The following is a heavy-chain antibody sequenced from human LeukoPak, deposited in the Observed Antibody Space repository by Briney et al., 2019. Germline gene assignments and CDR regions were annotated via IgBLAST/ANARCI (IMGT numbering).Heavy chain of an antibody. CDR1: GGSISSGTYY. V-gene: IGHV4-39*01. Sequence: KPSETLSLTCTVSGGSISSGTYYWGWIRQPPGKGLEWIGSIYNSGSTYYNPSLKSRVTISVDTSKNQSSLKLSSVTAADTAVYYCASYDFWSGYTSDHWGQGTLVTVSS. CDR3: ASYDFWSGYTSDH. D-gene: IGHD3-3*01. J-gene: IGHJ4*02. CDR2: IYNSGST.